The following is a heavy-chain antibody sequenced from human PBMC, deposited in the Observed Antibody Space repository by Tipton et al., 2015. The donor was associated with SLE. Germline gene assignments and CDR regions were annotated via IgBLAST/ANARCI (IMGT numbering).Heavy chain of an antibody. Sequence: TPSLTCTVSGGSISSYYWNWIRQPPGKGLEWIGYIYYSGSTNYNPSLKSRVTISLDTSKNQFSLKLSSVTAADTAVYYCARGRGIAAGVYFQHWGQGTLVTVSS. D-gene: IGHD6-13*01. V-gene: IGHV4-59*01. CDR3: ARGRGIAAGVYFQH. CDR1: GGSISSYY. CDR2: IYYSGST. J-gene: IGHJ1*01.